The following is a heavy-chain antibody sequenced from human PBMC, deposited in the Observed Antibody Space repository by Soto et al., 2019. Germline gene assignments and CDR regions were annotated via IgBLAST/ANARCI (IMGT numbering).Heavy chain of an antibody. J-gene: IGHJ4*02. V-gene: IGHV3-23*01. CDR2: ITDNGGST. D-gene: IGHD4-17*01. Sequence: TGGSLRLSCAASGFTFSRDGMSWVRQAPGKGLEWVSLITDNGGSTYYADSVKGRFTISRDNTKNTLFLQMNSLRAEDTAGYYCAKERATTTAFDYRGQGALVTVSS. CDR1: GFTFSRDG. CDR3: AKERATTTAFDY.